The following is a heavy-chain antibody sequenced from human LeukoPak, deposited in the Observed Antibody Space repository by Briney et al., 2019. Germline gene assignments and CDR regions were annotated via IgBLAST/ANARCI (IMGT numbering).Heavy chain of an antibody. CDR3: ARTITVAGKYYFDY. J-gene: IGHJ4*02. CDR2: IYTSGST. CDR1: GGSISSDSYY. V-gene: IGHV4-61*02. Sequence: SSETLSLTCAVSGGSISSDSYYWSWIRQPAGKGLEWIGRIYTSGSTNYNPSLKSRVTISVDTSKNQFSLTLSSVTAADTAVYYCARTITVAGKYYFDYWGQGTLVTVSS. D-gene: IGHD6-19*01.